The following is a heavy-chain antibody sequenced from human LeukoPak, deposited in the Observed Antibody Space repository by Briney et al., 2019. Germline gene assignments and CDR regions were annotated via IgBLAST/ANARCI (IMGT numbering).Heavy chain of an antibody. CDR3: ARVMGDTAMVRSWFDP. V-gene: IGHV3-7*01. D-gene: IGHD5-18*01. Sequence: GGSLRLSCAASGFTFSRYWMSWVRQAPGKGLEWVANIKQDGSEKYYVDSVKGRFTISRDNAKNSLYLQMNSLRAEDTAVYYCARVMGDTAMVRSWFDPWGQGTLVTVSS. CDR2: IKQDGSEK. J-gene: IGHJ5*02. CDR1: GFTFSRYW.